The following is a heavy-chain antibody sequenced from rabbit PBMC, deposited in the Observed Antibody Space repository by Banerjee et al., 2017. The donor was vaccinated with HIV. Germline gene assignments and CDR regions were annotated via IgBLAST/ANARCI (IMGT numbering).Heavy chain of an antibody. CDR2: INTSSGNT. J-gene: IGHJ4*01. V-gene: IGHV1S45*01. CDR3: ARDLAGAIGWNFNL. D-gene: IGHD4-1*01. CDR1: GFSFSDKHV. Sequence: QAQLEDSGGDLVKPEGSLTLSCTASGFSFSDKHVMCWVRQAPGKGLEWIGCINTSSGNTVYASWAKGRFTISKTSSTTVTLQMTSLTAADTATYFCARDLAGAIGWNFNLWGPGTLVTVS.